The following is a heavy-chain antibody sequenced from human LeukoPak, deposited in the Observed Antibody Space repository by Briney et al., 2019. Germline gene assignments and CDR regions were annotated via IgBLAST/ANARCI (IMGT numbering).Heavy chain of an antibody. V-gene: IGHV3-30*02. Sequence: PGGSLRLSCAASGFTFSSYGMHWVRQAPGKGLEWVAFIRYDGGNKYYADSVKGRFTISRDNSKNTLYLQMNSLRAEDTAVYYCAKDPIGYCSSTSCLYFDYWGQGTLVTVSS. CDR1: GFTFSSYG. J-gene: IGHJ4*02. CDR3: AKDPIGYCSSTSCLYFDY. D-gene: IGHD2-2*01. CDR2: IRYDGGNK.